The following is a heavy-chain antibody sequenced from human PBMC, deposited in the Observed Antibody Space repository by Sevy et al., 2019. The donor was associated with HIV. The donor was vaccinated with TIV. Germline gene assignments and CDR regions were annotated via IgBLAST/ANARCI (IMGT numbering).Heavy chain of an antibody. J-gene: IGHJ6*02. CDR1: GFPFSNFA. D-gene: IGHD2-8*02. V-gene: IGHV3-23*01. Sequence: GGSLRLSCAASGFPFSNFAMSWVRQAPGKGLEWVSTLIGGGSRTYYADSVTGRVIISRDNSRNTLYLQMNSLRAEDTAMYYCAKRRVQSGLSGGGANYGMDVCGRGTTVTVSS. CDR2: LIGGGSRT. CDR3: AKRRVQSGLSGGGANYGMDV.